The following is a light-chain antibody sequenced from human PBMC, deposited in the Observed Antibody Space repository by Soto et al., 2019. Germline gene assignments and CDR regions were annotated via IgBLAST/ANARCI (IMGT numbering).Light chain of an antibody. CDR3: QTWGTGIVV. CDR1: SGHTNYA. Sequence: QPALTQSPSASASLGASVKLTCTLSSGHTNYAIAWLQQQPEKGPRYFMKVHSDGSHAKGDGIPDRFSGSSSGAERYLTISSLQSEDEADYYCQTWGTGIVVFGGGTKLTVL. V-gene: IGLV4-69*01. CDR2: VHSDGSH. J-gene: IGLJ2*01.